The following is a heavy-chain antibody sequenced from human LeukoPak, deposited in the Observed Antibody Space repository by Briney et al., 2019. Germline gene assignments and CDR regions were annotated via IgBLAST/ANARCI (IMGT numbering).Heavy chain of an antibody. D-gene: IGHD4-23*01. CDR2: IIPILGIA. Sequence: GASVKVSCKASGGTFSSYAISWVRQAPGQGLEWMGRIIPILGIANYAQKFQGRVTITADKSTSTAYMELSSLRSEDTAVYYCAEGVMDGGNLYFDYWGQGTLVTVSS. V-gene: IGHV1-69*04. J-gene: IGHJ4*02. CDR1: GGTFSSYA. CDR3: AEGVMDGGNLYFDY.